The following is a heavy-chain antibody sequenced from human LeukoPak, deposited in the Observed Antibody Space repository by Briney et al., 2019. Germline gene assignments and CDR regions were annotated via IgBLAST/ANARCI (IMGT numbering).Heavy chain of an antibody. J-gene: IGHJ3*02. CDR1: GGSISSGGYS. D-gene: IGHD3-22*01. CDR2: IYHSGST. V-gene: IGHV4-30-2*01. CDR3: ARAPFMIVVPPSWFDI. Sequence: SETLSLTCAVSGGSISSGGYSWSWIRQPPGKGLEWIGYIYHSGSTYYNPSLKSRVTISVDRSKNQSSLKLSSVTAADTAVYYCARAPFMIVVPPSWFDIWGQGTMVTVSS.